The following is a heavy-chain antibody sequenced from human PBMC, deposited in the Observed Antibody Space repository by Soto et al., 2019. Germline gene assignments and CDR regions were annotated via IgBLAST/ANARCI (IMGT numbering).Heavy chain of an antibody. V-gene: IGHV1-69*13. J-gene: IGHJ1*01. Sequence: SVKVSCKASGGTFSSFGISWVRQAPGQGLEWMGGIIPVFGRPNYAQRFRGRLTITADESTNTSYMELIDLTSEDTAVYYCAREASAYDFWGEGTPVTVAS. CDR2: IIPVFGRP. CDR3: AREASAYDF. D-gene: IGHD5-12*01. CDR1: GGTFSSFG.